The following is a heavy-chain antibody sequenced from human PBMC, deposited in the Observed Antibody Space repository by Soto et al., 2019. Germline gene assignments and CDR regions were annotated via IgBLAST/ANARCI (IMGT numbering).Heavy chain of an antibody. J-gene: IGHJ6*02. V-gene: IGHV3-21*01. CDR3: TRDRSSFMRGRIRGPYGGLDV. CDR2: INSVASYV. D-gene: IGHD3-10*01. Sequence: QLVESGGGLVKPGGSLRVSCAASRFAFSSYSMHWVRQAPMKGLEWVASINSVASYVYYADSVEGRFTISRANAKNSVYLQMNSLRAEDTAVYYCTRDRSSFMRGRIRGPYGGLDVWSQGNTVLVS. CDR1: RFAFSSYS.